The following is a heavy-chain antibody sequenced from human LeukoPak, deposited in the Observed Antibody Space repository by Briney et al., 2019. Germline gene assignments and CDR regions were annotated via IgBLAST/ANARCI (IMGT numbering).Heavy chain of an antibody. V-gene: IGHV3-21*01. D-gene: IGHD3-22*01. CDR1: GFTFSSYA. J-gene: IGHJ4*02. CDR2: ISSSSSYI. Sequence: GGSLRLSCAASGFTFSSYAMSWVRQAPGKGLEWVSSISSSSSYIYYADSVKGRFTISRDNAKNSLYLQMNSLRAEDTAVYYCARDGVYYDSSGYLYYFDYWGQGTLVTVSS. CDR3: ARDGVYYDSSGYLYYFDY.